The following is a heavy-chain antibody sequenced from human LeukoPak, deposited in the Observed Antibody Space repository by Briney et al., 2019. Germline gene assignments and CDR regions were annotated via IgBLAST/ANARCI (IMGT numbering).Heavy chain of an antibody. CDR1: GFTFSSYS. CDR3: ARDAGYCSGGSCYPGQFDY. V-gene: IGHV3-33*01. D-gene: IGHD2-15*01. J-gene: IGHJ4*02. Sequence: GGSLRLSCAASGFTFSSYSMHWVRQAPGKGLEWVAVIWYDGSNKYYADSVKGRFTISRDNSKNTLYLQMNSLRAEDTAVYYCARDAGYCSGGSCYPGQFDYWGQGTLVTVSS. CDR2: IWYDGSNK.